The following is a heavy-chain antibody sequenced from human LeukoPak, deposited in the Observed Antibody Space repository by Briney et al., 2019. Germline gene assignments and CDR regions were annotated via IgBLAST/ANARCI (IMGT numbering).Heavy chain of an antibody. J-gene: IGHJ4*02. Sequence: GGSLRLSCAASGFTFGNYAMNWVRQAPGRGLEWVSGISGSSGSTYYADSLKGRFTISRDNSKNTLYLQMNSLRAEDTAVYYCARAPFYGDLEYWGQGTLVTVSS. CDR1: GFTFGNYA. CDR2: ISGSSGST. D-gene: IGHD4-17*01. CDR3: ARAPFYGDLEY. V-gene: IGHV3-23*01.